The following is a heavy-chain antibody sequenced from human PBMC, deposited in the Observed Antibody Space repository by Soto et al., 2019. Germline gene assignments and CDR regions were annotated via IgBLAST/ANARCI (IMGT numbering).Heavy chain of an antibody. J-gene: IGHJ5*02. Sequence: SETLSLTCAVSGYSISSGYYWSWIRHPPGKGLEWIGEINHSGSTNYNPSLKSRVTISVDTSKNQFSLKLSSVTAADTAVYYCASSPYSGYARRFNWFDPWGQGTLVTVSS. CDR3: ASSPYSGYARRFNWFDP. CDR1: GYSISSGYY. CDR2: INHSGST. V-gene: IGHV4-38-2*01. D-gene: IGHD5-12*01.